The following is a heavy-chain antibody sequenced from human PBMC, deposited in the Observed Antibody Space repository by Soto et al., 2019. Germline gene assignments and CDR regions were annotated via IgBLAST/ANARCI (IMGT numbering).Heavy chain of an antibody. D-gene: IGHD5-12*01. CDR3: ARESGGATATLDYYYFYMDV. J-gene: IGHJ6*03. Sequence: QVPLVQSGAEVRKPGASVTVSCRSSGDSFNDYYIHWVRKAPGQGFEWMGWINPNGGVTKYAQKFQGWVSMTRDTSIRTVYMQLSRLRSDDTAVYYCARESGGATATLDYYYFYMDVWGTGTTVTVSS. CDR2: INPNGGVT. CDR1: GDSFNDYY. V-gene: IGHV1-2*04.